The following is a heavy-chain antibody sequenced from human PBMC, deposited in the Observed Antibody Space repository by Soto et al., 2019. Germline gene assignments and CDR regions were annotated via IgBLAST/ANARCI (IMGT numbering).Heavy chain of an antibody. J-gene: IGHJ6*02. D-gene: IGHD3-9*01. CDR3: ARTTLRYFDPRGGMDV. CDR1: GFTFSSYW. CDR2: IKQDGSEK. Sequence: GGSLRLSCAASGFTFSSYWMSWVRQAPGKGLEWVANIKQDGSEKYYVDSVKGRFTISRDNAKNSLYLQMNSLRAEDTAVYYCARTTLRYFDPRGGMDVWGQGTTVTVSS. V-gene: IGHV3-7*04.